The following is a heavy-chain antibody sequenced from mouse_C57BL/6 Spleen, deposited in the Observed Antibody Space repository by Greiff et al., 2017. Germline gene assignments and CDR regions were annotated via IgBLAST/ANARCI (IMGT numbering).Heavy chain of an antibody. J-gene: IGHJ2*01. V-gene: IGHV1-15*01. CDR2: IEPETCGT. CDR1: GYTFTDYE. CDR3: TRGRYYFDY. Sequence: QVQLQQSGAELVRPGASVTLSCKASGYTFTDYEMHWVKQTPVHGLEWIGAIEPETCGTAYNQKFKGKAILTADKSSSTAYMELRSLTSEDSAVYYCTRGRYYFDYWGQGTTLTVSS.